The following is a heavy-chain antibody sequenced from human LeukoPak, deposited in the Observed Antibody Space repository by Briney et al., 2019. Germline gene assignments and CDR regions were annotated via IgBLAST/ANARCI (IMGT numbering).Heavy chain of an antibody. CDR2: ISGSGGST. J-gene: IGHJ4*02. Sequence: GRSLRLSCAASGFTFDDYAMHWVRQAPGKGLEWVSGISGSGGSTYYADSVKGRFTISRDNSKNTLYLQMNSLRAEDTAVYYCARRQNSFGYSYYFDYWGQGTLVTVSS. V-gene: IGHV3-23*01. CDR3: ARRQNSFGYSYYFDY. D-gene: IGHD5-18*01. CDR1: GFTFDDYA.